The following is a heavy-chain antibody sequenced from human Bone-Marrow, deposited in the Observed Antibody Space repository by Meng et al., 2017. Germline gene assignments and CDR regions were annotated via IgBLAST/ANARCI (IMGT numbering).Heavy chain of an antibody. Sequence: GESLKISCTASGFTFSAYAMSWVRQTPGKGLEWVSSISGSGGGPYYADSVKGRFTISRDNSKNTLYLQMNSLRAEDTAVYYCARDGYSSGWYNRLGMLFDIWGQGTMVTGSS. D-gene: IGHD6-19*01. J-gene: IGHJ3*02. V-gene: IGHV3-23*01. CDR2: ISGSGGGP. CDR1: GFTFSAYA. CDR3: ARDGYSSGWYNRLGMLFDI.